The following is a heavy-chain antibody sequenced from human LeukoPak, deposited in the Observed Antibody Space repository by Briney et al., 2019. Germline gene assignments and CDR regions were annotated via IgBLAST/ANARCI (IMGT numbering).Heavy chain of an antibody. V-gene: IGHV1-2*02. CDR1: GYTFTGYY. D-gene: IGHD6-19*01. CDR3: ARDSGSIAVAGTPYYYYYGMDV. CDR2: INPNSGGT. J-gene: IGHJ6*02. Sequence: ASVKVSCKASGYTFTGYYMHWVRQAPGQGLEWMGWINPNSGGTNYAQKFQGRVTMTRDTSISTAYMELSRLRSDDTAVYYCARDSGSIAVAGTPYYYYYGMDVWGQGTTVTVSS.